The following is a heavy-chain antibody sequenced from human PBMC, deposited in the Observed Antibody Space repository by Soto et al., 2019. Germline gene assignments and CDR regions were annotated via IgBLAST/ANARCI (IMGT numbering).Heavy chain of an antibody. Sequence: EVPLVESGGGLVQPGGSLKLSCAASGFTFSDSAIHWVRQASGKGLEWVGRIRSKANSYATAYAASVKGRFTISRDDSKNTAYLQMNSLKTEDTAMYYCTGWDYWGQGTLVTVSS. CDR1: GFTFSDSA. CDR2: IRSKANSYAT. J-gene: IGHJ4*02. V-gene: IGHV3-73*01. CDR3: TGWDY.